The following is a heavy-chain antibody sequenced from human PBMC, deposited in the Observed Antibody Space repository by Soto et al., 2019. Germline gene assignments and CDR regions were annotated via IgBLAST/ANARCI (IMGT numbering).Heavy chain of an antibody. V-gene: IGHV1-2*02. Sequence: ASVKVSCKASGYTFTGYYMHWVRQAPGQGLEWMGWINPNSGGTNYAQKFQGRVTMTRDTSISTAYMELSRLRSDDTPVYYCARGGRYYYDSSGYYHWGQGTLVTVCS. CDR2: INPNSGGT. CDR1: GYTFTGYY. J-gene: IGHJ5*02. CDR3: ARGGRYYYDSSGYYH. D-gene: IGHD3-22*01.